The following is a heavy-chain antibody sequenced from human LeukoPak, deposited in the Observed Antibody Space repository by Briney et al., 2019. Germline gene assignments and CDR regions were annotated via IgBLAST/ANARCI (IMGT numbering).Heavy chain of an antibody. CDR3: ARDQGYCSGGSCYSGWFDP. V-gene: IGHV4-34*01. CDR1: GGSFSGYY. D-gene: IGHD2-15*01. CDR2: INHSGST. J-gene: IGHJ5*02. Sequence: SSETLSLTCAVYGGSFSGYYWSWIRQPPGKGLEWIGEINHSGSTNYNPSLKSRVTISVDTSKNQFSLKLSSVTAADTAVYYCARDQGYCSGGSCYSGWFDPWGQGTLVTVSS.